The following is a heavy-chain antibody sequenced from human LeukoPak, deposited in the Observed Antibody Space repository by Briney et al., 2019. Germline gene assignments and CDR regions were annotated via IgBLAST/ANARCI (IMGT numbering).Heavy chain of an antibody. CDR3: ARRSGSPYYYYGMDV. D-gene: IGHD1-26*01. J-gene: IGHJ6*02. CDR2: IYPGDSDT. CDR1: GYSFTSYW. V-gene: IGHV5-51*01. Sequence: GESLKISCKGSGYSFTSYWIGWVRQMPGKGLEWMGIIYPGDSDTRYSPSFQGQVTISADKSISTAYLQWSSLKASDTAMYYCARRSGSPYYYYGMDVWGQGTTVTVSS.